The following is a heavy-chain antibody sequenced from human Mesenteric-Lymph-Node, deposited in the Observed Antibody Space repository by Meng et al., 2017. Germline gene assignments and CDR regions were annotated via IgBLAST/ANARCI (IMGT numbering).Heavy chain of an antibody. D-gene: IGHD1-1*01. J-gene: IGHJ4*02. CDR2: IHSSGST. V-gene: IGHV4-59*08. Sequence: QVPLQESGPGLVKPSETLSLSCSVSGGSISSSYWSWIRQPPGKGLEWIAYIHSSGSTNYNPSLKSRVTMSVDTSKNQFSLNMRSVTAADTAVYYCARHPSWGTGSIHFWGQGTLVTVSS. CDR1: GGSISSSY. CDR3: ARHPSWGTGSIHF.